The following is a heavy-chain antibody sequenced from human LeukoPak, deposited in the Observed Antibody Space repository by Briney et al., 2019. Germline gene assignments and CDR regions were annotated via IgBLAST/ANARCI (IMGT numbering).Heavy chain of an antibody. V-gene: IGHV4-59*01. CDR1: GFTFDDYG. Sequence: GSLRLSCAASGFTFDDYGMSWVRQGPGKGLEWIGYIYYSGSTNYNPSLKSRVSISVDTSKNQFSLKLSSVTAADTAVYYCARVYSSSWYLEGYYFDYWGQGTLVTVSS. CDR3: ARVYSSSWYLEGYYFDY. CDR2: IYYSGST. J-gene: IGHJ4*02. D-gene: IGHD6-13*01.